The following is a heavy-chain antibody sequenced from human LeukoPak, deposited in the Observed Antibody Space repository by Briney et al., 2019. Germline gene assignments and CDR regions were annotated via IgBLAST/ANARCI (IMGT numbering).Heavy chain of an antibody. CDR3: ARGLRTGTTGECAFDI. V-gene: IGHV4-34*01. D-gene: IGHD1-1*01. Sequence: SETLSLTCAVYGGSFSGYYWSWIRQPPGKGLEWIGEINHSGSTNYNPSLKSRVTISADTSKNQFSLKLSSVTAADTAVYYCARGLRTGTTGECAFDIWGQGTMVTVSS. CDR1: GGSFSGYY. J-gene: IGHJ3*02. CDR2: INHSGST.